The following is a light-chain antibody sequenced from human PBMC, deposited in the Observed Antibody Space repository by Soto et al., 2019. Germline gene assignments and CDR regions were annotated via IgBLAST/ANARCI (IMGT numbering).Light chain of an antibody. CDR3: QQYIRWPLT. Sequence: EIVMTQSPATLSVSPGERATLSCRASQSVSSNLAWYQQTPGQAPSLLIYGASTRATGTPARFSGSGSGTEFTLTISSLQSEDFAVYYCQQYIRWPLTFGGGTKVHIK. V-gene: IGKV3-15*01. CDR1: QSVSSN. CDR2: GAS. J-gene: IGKJ4*01.